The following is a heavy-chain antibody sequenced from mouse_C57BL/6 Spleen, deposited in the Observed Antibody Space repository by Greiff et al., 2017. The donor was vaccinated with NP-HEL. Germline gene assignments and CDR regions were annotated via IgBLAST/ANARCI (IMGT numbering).Heavy chain of an antibody. CDR3: ARNYGNYEDAMDY. D-gene: IGHD2-1*01. V-gene: IGHV1-42*01. CDR1: GYSFTGYY. J-gene: IGHJ4*01. CDR2: INPSTGGT. Sequence: EVQLQQSGPELVKPGASVKISCKASGYSFTGYYMNWVKQSPEKSLEWIGEINPSTGGTTYNQKFKAKATLTVDKSSSTAYMQLKSLTSEDSAVYYCARNYGNYEDAMDYWGQGTSVTVSS.